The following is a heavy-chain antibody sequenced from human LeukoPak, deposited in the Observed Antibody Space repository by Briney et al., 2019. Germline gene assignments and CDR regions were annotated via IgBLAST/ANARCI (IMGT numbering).Heavy chain of an antibody. CDR2: INPSGGDT. J-gene: IGHJ4*02. D-gene: IGHD5-18*01. CDR1: GGTFSSYA. CDR3: ARDARYYSYAGYYFDY. Sequence: ASVKVSCKASGGTFSSYAISWVRQAPGQGLEWMGKINPSGGDTSYAQKLQGRVTVTRDVSTSTVYMELTSLRSEDTAIYYCARDARYYSYAGYYFDYWGQGTLVTVSS. V-gene: IGHV1-46*01.